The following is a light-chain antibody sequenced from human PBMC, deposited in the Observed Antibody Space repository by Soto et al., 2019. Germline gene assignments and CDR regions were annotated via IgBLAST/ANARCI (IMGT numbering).Light chain of an antibody. CDR1: QSILYRSNNKNY. V-gene: IGKV4-1*01. Sequence: DIVMTQSPDSLAVSLGERATINCKSSQSILYRSNNKNYLAWYRHKPGQPPELLIYRASTRESGVSDRFSGSGSGTDFTLTISSLQAGDVAVYYCQQYFNAPRTFGQGTKVEIK. CDR3: QQYFNAPRT. J-gene: IGKJ1*01. CDR2: RAS.